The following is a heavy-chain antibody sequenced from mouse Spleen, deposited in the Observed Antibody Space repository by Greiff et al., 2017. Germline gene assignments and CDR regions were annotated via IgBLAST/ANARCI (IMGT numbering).Heavy chain of an antibody. CDR1: GFTFTDYY. V-gene: IGHV7-3*01. J-gene: IGHJ4*01. CDR2: IRNKANGYTT. CDR3: ASGDYYAMDY. Sequence: EVKLEESGGGLVQPGGSLSLSCAASGFTFTDYYMSWVRQPPGKALEWLGFIRNKANGYTTEYSASVKGRFTISRDNSQSILYLQMNALRAEDSATYYCASGDYYAMDYWGQGTSVTVSS.